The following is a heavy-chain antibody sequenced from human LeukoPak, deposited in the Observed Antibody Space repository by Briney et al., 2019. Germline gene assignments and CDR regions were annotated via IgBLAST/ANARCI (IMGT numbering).Heavy chain of an antibody. CDR3: ARWDSRGWRESDY. V-gene: IGHV4-59*01. CDR1: GGSISNYY. D-gene: IGHD6-19*01. CDR2: IYYSGST. Sequence: PSETLSLTCTASGGSISNYYWSWIRQPPGKGLEWIGYIYYSGSTNYNPSLKSRVTISVDTSKNQFSLKLSSVTAADTAVYYCARWDSRGWRESDYWGQGTLVTVSS. J-gene: IGHJ4*02.